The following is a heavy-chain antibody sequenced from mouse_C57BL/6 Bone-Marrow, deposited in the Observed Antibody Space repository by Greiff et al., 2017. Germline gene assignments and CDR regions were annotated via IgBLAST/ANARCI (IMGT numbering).Heavy chain of an antibody. Sequence: QVQLQQPGAELVKPGASVKLSCKASGYTFTSYWMQWVKQRPGQGLEWIGEIDPSDSYTNYNQKFKGKATLTVDTSSSTAYMQLRSLTSEDSAVYYCARLSVDYWGQGTSVTVSS. D-gene: IGHD1-3*01. J-gene: IGHJ4*01. V-gene: IGHV1-50*01. CDR2: IDPSDSYT. CDR1: GYTFTSYW. CDR3: ARLSVDY.